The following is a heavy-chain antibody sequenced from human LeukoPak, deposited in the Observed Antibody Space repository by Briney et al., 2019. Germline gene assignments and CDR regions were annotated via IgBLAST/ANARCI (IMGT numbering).Heavy chain of an antibody. CDR3: ARDRQWLDAFDI. J-gene: IGHJ3*02. Sequence: GGSLRLSCVASGFTFSSYGMHWVRQASGKGLEWVSYIDARSGITYYADSVQGRFTISRDDARESVFLQMDGLRVDDTAVYYCARDRQWLDAFDIWGQGTMVTVS. D-gene: IGHD6-19*01. CDR2: IDARSGIT. V-gene: IGHV3-48*04. CDR1: GFTFSSYG.